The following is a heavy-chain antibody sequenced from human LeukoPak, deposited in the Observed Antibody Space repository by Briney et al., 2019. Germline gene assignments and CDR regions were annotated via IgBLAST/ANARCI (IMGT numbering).Heavy chain of an antibody. CDR2: ISYDESKK. Sequence: GRSLRLSCAASGFTFSSYGMHWVRQAPGKGLEWMAIISYDESKKYYAGSVKGRFTISRDNSKNTLYLQMNSLRAEDTAMYYCAKDRANYYDTSEYDTDFDSWGQGTLVTVSS. CDR3: AKDRANYYDTSEYDTDFDS. J-gene: IGHJ4*02. CDR1: GFTFSSYG. V-gene: IGHV3-30*18. D-gene: IGHD3-22*01.